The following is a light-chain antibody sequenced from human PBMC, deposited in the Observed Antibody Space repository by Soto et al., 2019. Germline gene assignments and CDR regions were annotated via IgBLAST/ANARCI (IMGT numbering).Light chain of an antibody. V-gene: IGKV3-11*01. CDR3: HQRINWPRT. CDR1: QSVSSH. Sequence: DIVLTQSPATLSLSPGERATLSCRASQSVSSHLAWYQQKPGQAPRLLIYDASNRATGIPGRFTGSGSGTYFTLTISSLGHEDSAVYYCHQRINWPRTFGQGTKLEIK. CDR2: DAS. J-gene: IGKJ2*01.